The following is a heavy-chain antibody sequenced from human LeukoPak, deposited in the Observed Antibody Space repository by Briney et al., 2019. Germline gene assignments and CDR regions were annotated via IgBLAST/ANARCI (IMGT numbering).Heavy chain of an antibody. Sequence: PGRSLRLSCAASGFTFSSYGMHWVRQAPGKGLEWVAVISYDGSNKYYADSVKGRFTISRDNSKNTLYLQMNSLRAEDTAVYYCALTYRGYSYRPIDYWGQGTLVTVSS. J-gene: IGHJ4*02. CDR3: ALTYRGYSYRPIDY. CDR2: ISYDGSNK. D-gene: IGHD5-18*01. CDR1: GFTFSSYG. V-gene: IGHV3-30*03.